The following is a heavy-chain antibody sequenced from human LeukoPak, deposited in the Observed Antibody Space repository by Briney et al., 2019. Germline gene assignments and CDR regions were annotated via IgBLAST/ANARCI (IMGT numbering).Heavy chain of an antibody. V-gene: IGHV3-48*01. CDR1: GFTFSSYS. Sequence: GGSLRLSCVASGFTFSSYSMNWVRQAPGKGLEWVSYIGAGGSTTYYADSVEGRFTISRDNAKNSLYLQTNSLRAEDTAVYYCASGRMDIVTTIREGFDYWGQGTLVTVSS. CDR3: ASGRMDIVTTIREGFDY. CDR2: IGAGGSTT. J-gene: IGHJ4*02. D-gene: IGHD5-12*01.